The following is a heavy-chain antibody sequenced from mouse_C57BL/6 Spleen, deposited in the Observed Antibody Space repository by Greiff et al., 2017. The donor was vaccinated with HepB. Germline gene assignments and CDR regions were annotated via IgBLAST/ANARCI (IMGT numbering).Heavy chain of an antibody. Sequence: GGGLVQPKGSLKLSCAASGFSFNTYAMNWVRQAPGKGLEWVARIRSKSNNYATYYADSVKDRFTISRDDSESMLYLQMNNLKTEDTAMYYCVRLTTAWYFDVWGTGTTVTVSS. V-gene: IGHV10-1*01. J-gene: IGHJ1*03. CDR1: GFSFNTYA. CDR3: VRLTTAWYFDV. D-gene: IGHD1-2*01. CDR2: IRSKSNNYAT.